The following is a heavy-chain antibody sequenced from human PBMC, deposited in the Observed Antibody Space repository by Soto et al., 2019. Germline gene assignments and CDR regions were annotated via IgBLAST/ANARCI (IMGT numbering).Heavy chain of an antibody. V-gene: IGHV3-7*01. J-gene: IGHJ6*02. Sequence: EVQLVESGGGLVQPGGSLRLSCVASGFTFSSYWMSWVRQAPVKGLEWVGNIKQDGSEENYVDSVKGRFTISRDNAKNSMYRQMNSLRVEDTAVDYCARIAASGRGWDVWGQGTTVVVSS. CDR1: GFTFSSYW. D-gene: IGHD6-13*01. CDR2: IKQDGSEE. CDR3: ARIAASGRGWDV.